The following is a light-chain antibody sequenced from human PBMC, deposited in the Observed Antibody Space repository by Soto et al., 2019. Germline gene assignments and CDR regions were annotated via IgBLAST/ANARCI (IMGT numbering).Light chain of an antibody. CDR1: SSDVGGSNY. V-gene: IGLV2-8*01. J-gene: IGLJ2*01. CDR2: EVS. CDR3: SSYAGSISVV. Sequence: QSVLTQPPSASGSPGQSVTISCTGTSSDVGGSNYVSWYQQHPGKAPKLMIYEVSKRPSGVPDRFSGSKSGNTASLTVSGLQAEDEADYYCSSYAGSISVVFGGGTKLTVL.